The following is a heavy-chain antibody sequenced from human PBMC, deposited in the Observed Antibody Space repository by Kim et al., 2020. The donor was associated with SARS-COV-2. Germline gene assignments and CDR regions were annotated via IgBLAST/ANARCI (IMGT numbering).Heavy chain of an antibody. V-gene: IGHV3-23*03. CDR1: GFSFSNYA. Sequence: GGSLRLSCAASGFSFSNYAMSWVRQAPGRGLEWVSLIYSGDGSTYYADSVKGRFTISRDNSKKTLSLQMTSLRAEDTAVYYCAKEGAKNPPQIYWYFDLWGRGTLVTVSS. J-gene: IGHJ2*01. CDR3: AKEGAKNPPQIYWYFDL. CDR2: IYSGDGST. D-gene: IGHD3-16*01.